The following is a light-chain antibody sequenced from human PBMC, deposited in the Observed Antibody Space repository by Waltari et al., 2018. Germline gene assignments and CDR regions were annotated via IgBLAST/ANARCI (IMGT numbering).Light chain of an antibody. Sequence: DVVMTQSPLSLPVTLGQPASISCRSSQSLIYSDGNTYLNWFQQRPGPSPRRLIYKVSNRDSGVPDRFSGSGSGTDFTLKISRVEAEDVGFYFCMQGTQWPRTFGQGTKVEIK. CDR3: MQGTQWPRT. CDR2: KVS. J-gene: IGKJ1*01. CDR1: QSLIYSDGNTY. V-gene: IGKV2-30*01.